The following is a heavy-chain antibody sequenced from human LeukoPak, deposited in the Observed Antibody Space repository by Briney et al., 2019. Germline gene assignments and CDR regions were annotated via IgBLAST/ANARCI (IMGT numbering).Heavy chain of an antibody. D-gene: IGHD6-13*01. CDR3: ARGVLSPGSSWYTDY. CDR1: GGSISSGGYY. Sequence: PSETLSLTCTVSGGSISSGGYYWSWIRQPPGKGLEWIGEINHSGSTNYNPSLKSRVTISVDTSKNQFSLKLSSVTAADTAVYYCARGVLSPGSSWYTDYWGQGTLVTVSS. CDR2: INHSGST. V-gene: IGHV4-39*07. J-gene: IGHJ4*02.